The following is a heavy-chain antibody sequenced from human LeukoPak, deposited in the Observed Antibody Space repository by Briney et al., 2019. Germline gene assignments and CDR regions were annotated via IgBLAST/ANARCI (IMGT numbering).Heavy chain of an antibody. CDR2: ISAYNGNT. J-gene: IGHJ6*04. Sequence: ASVKVSCKASGYTFTSYGISWVRQAPGQGLEWMGWISAYNGNTNYAQKLQGRVTMTTDTSTSTAYMELRSLRSDDTAVYYCARDHCSSTSCYAPREYYYYYYGMDVWGKGTTVTVSS. CDR1: GYTFTSYG. CDR3: ARDHCSSTSCYAPREYYYYYYGMDV. D-gene: IGHD2-2*01. V-gene: IGHV1-18*04.